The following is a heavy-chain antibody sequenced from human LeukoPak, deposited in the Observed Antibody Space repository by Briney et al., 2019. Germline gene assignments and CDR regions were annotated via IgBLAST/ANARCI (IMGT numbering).Heavy chain of an antibody. CDR3: ARDGQRRRITIFGVVITPYYFDY. J-gene: IGHJ4*02. V-gene: IGHV1-46*01. D-gene: IGHD3-3*01. CDR1: GYTFTSYY. CDR2: INPSGGST. Sequence: ASVKVSCKASGYTFTSYYMHWVRQAPGQGLEWMGIINPSGGSTSYAQKFQGRVTMTRDTSTSTVYMELSSLRPEDTAVYYCARDGQRRRITIFGVVITPYYFDYWGQGTLVTVSS.